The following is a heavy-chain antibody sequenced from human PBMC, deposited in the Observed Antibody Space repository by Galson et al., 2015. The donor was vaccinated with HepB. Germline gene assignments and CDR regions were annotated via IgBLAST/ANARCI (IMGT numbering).Heavy chain of an antibody. J-gene: IGHJ5*02. Sequence: SVKVSCKASGYTFTSYGISWVRQAPGQGLEWMGGIIPIFGTANYAQKFQGRVTITADKSTSTAYMELSSLRSEDTAVYYCASTPDSLYSSSVYNWFDPWGQGTLVTVSS. V-gene: IGHV1-69*06. D-gene: IGHD6-6*01. CDR3: ASTPDSLYSSSVYNWFDP. CDR2: IIPIFGTA. CDR1: GYTFTSYG.